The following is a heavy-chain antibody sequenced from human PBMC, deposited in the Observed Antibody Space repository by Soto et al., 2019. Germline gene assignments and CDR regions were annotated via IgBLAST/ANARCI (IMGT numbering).Heavy chain of an antibody. CDR3: ARVQLGDTPLTAYDF. V-gene: IGHV3-72*01. CDR2: IRNKANNYHT. Sequence: EVQLVESGGGLVQPGGSLRLSCAASGFTFSDHYLDWVRQAAGKGLEWVGRIRNKANNYHTDCAASGKARFTISRDESRASLYLQMNSLKVEDTAVYYCARVQLGDTPLTAYDFWGQGTMVTVSS. J-gene: IGHJ3*01. D-gene: IGHD1-1*01. CDR1: GFTFSDHY.